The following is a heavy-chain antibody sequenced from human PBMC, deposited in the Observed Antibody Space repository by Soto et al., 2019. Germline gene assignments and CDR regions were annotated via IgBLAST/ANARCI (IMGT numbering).Heavy chain of an antibody. V-gene: IGHV3-49*03. CDR1: GFTFGDYA. CDR2: IRSKAYGGTT. D-gene: IGHD3-9*01. Sequence: PGVSLRLSCTASGFTFGDYAMSWFRQAPGKGLEWVGFIRSKAYGGTTEYAASVKGRFTISRDDSKSIAYLQMNSLKTEDTAVYYCTRGGLRYFDWLLPRSPLFDYWGQGTLVTVSS. J-gene: IGHJ4*02. CDR3: TRGGLRYFDWLLPRSPLFDY.